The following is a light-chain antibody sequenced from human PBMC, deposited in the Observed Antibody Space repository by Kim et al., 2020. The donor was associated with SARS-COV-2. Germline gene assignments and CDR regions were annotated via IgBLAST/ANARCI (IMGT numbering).Light chain of an antibody. CDR3: QQYATSPET. V-gene: IGKV3-20*01. CDR2: SAS. CDR1: QSVSSNF. J-gene: IGKJ1*01. Sequence: ENVLTQSPGTLPLSPGERATLSCRASQSVSSNFLAWYQQKAGQAPRLLIYSASSRASGIPDRFSGSGSGTDFTLTISTLEPEDFAVYYCQQYATSPETFGQVTKVDI.